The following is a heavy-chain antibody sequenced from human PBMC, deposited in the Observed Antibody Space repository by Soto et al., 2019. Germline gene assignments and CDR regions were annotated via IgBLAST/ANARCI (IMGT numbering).Heavy chain of an antibody. V-gene: IGHV3-73*01. CDR3: TRPGGTSDYYYMDV. D-gene: IGHD1-1*01. CDR2: IRSKANSYAT. J-gene: IGHJ6*03. Sequence: GRSLRLSCAAAGLNCIDSAMHWVRQASGKGLEWVGRIRSKANSYATAYAASVKGRFTISRDDSKNTAYLQMNSLKTEDTAVYYCTRPGGTSDYYYMDVWGKGTTVTVSS. CDR1: GLNCIDSA.